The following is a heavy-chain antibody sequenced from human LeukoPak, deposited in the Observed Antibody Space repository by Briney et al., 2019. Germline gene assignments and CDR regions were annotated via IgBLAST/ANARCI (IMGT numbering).Heavy chain of an antibody. V-gene: IGHV1-18*01. Sequence: ASVKVSCKASGYTFTSYGISWVRQAPGQGLEWMGWISAYNGNTNYAQKFQGRVTMTTDTSTSTAYMELRSLRSDDTAVYYCARVSSSYPAWDYWGQGTLVTVSS. CDR1: GYTFTSYG. CDR3: ARVSSSYPAWDY. CDR2: ISAYNGNT. D-gene: IGHD6-13*01. J-gene: IGHJ4*02.